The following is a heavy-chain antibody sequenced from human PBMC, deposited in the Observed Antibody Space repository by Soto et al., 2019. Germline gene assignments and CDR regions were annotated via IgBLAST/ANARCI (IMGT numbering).Heavy chain of an antibody. V-gene: IGHV3-23*01. Sequence: PGGSLRLSCAASGFTFNNYAMNWVRQAPGKGLEWVATISGTGGSTYYADSVKGRLTISRDNSKNTLYLQMNSLRVEDTAVYYCAKDRLGGNFDYWGQGTLVTVSS. CDR1: GFTFNNYA. CDR3: AKDRLGGNFDY. CDR2: ISGTGGST. J-gene: IGHJ4*02.